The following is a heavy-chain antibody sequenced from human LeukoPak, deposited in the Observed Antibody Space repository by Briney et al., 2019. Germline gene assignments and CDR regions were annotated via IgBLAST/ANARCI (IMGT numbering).Heavy chain of an antibody. Sequence: GASVKVSCKASGYTFTGYYMHWVRQAPGQGLEWMGRINPNSGGTNYAQKFQGWVTMTRDTSISTAYMELSRLRSDDTAVYYCARAQTYYDFWSGYRFDPWGQGTLVTVSS. CDR1: GYTFTGYY. CDR2: INPNSGGT. V-gene: IGHV1-2*04. D-gene: IGHD3-3*01. CDR3: ARAQTYYDFWSGYRFDP. J-gene: IGHJ5*02.